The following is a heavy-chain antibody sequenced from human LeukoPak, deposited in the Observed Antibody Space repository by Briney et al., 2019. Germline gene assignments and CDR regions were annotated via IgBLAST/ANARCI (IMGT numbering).Heavy chain of an antibody. CDR2: IYYSGST. CDR3: ARDALLGGANGPIDI. CDR1: GGSISSSSYY. D-gene: IGHD1-26*01. J-gene: IGHJ3*02. V-gene: IGHV4-39*07. Sequence: KSSETLSLTCTVSGGSISSSSYYWGWIRQPPGKGLEWIGSIYYSGSTYYNPSLKSRVTISVDTSKNQFSLKLSSVTAADTAVYYCARDALLGGANGPIDIWGQGTMVTVSS.